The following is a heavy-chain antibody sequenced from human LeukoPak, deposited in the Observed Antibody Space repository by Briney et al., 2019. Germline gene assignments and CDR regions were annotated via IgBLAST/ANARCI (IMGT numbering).Heavy chain of an antibody. CDR1: GFTFSGSA. V-gene: IGHV3-73*01. CDR3: VLLGYCSGGSCYDSDY. Sequence: GGSLRLSCAASGFTFSGSAMHWVRQASGKGLEWVGRIRSKANSYATAYAASVKGRFTISRDDSKNTAYLQMNSLKTEDTAVYYCVLLGYCSGGSCYDSDYWGQGTLVTVSS. D-gene: IGHD2-15*01. J-gene: IGHJ4*02. CDR2: IRSKANSYAT.